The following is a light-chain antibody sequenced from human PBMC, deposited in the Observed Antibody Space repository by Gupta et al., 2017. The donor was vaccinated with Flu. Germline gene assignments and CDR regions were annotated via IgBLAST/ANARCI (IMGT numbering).Light chain of an antibody. J-gene: IGLJ3*02. CDR2: EVS. V-gene: IGLV2-14*01. CDR1: VNDVGAYNY. Sequence: QPVLTQPASVSGSPGQSITISCTGSVNDVGAYNYVSWYQQYPGKATKLMFYEVSNGPSGLSNRFSGSKSGNTASLTISVLQPEDEAVYYCSSFTNTNTLVFGGGTKVTVL. CDR3: SSFTNTNTLV.